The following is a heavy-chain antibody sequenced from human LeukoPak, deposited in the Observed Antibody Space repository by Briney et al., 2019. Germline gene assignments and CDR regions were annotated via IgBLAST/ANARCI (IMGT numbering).Heavy chain of an antibody. J-gene: IGHJ4*02. CDR2: ISTSGSYI. CDR3: ARHRAVAGIPYFDY. D-gene: IGHD6-19*01. Sequence: GGSLRLSCAASGFSFRTSAMNWVRQAPGQGLEWVSSISTSGSYIYYADSVEGRFTISRDNARNLLYLQMNSLRAEDTAVSYCARHRAVAGIPYFDYWGQGTLVTVSS. V-gene: IGHV3-21*04. CDR1: GFSFRTSA.